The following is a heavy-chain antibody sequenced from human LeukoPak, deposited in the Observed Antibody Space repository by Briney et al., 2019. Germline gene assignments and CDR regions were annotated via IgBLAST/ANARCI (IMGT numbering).Heavy chain of an antibody. V-gene: IGHV4-34*01. D-gene: IGHD6-13*01. CDR3: ARSSRYTPWKFDY. J-gene: IGHJ4*02. Sequence: SETLSLTCTVYGWSFSGYYWSWIRQPPRKGLEWMGESNHRGSTNYNPSLNSRVTISVDTSKNQFSLKLTSVPPADTPVYYFARSSRYTPWKFDYWGQGTLVTVSS. CDR2: SNHRGST. CDR1: GWSFSGYY.